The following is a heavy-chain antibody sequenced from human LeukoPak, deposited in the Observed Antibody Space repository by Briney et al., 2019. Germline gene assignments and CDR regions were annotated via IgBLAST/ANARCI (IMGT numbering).Heavy chain of an antibody. Sequence: PGGSLRLSCATSGFTFSNYAIHWVRQAPGKGLEWVSGISGSGDTTYYADSVKGRFTISRDNSKNTLYLQMNSLRAEDTAIYYCAKDRISTSGTVDYWGQGTLVTVSS. D-gene: IGHD6-13*01. CDR3: AKDRISTSGTVDY. CDR2: ISGSGDTT. J-gene: IGHJ4*02. V-gene: IGHV3-23*01. CDR1: GFTFSNYA.